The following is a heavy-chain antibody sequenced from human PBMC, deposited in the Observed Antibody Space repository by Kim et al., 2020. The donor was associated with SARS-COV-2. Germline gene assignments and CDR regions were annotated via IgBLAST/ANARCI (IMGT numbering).Heavy chain of an antibody. V-gene: IGHV1-69*02. CDR3: ARVEVLRYFDPPLGMDV. Sequence: SVKVSCKASGGTFSSYTISWVRQAPGQGLEWMGRIIPILGIANYAQKFQGRVTITADKSTSTAYMELSSLRSEDTAVYYFARVEVLRYFDPPLGMDVWAKGPRSPSP. CDR2: IIPILGIA. D-gene: IGHD3-9*01. J-gene: IGHJ6*02. CDR1: GGTFSSYT.